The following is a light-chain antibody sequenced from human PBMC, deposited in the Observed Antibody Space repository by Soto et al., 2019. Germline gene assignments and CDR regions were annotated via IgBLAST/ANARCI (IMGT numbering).Light chain of an antibody. CDR1: SSDVGGYNY. CDR2: DVS. CDR3: CSYAGRV. V-gene: IGLV2-11*01. J-gene: IGLJ3*02. Sequence: QSALTQPRSVSGSPGQSVTISCTGTSSDVGGYNYVSWYQHHPGKAPKLMIYDVSKRPSGVPDRFSGSKSGNTASLTISGLQGEDDADYYCCSYAGRVFGGGTKVTVL.